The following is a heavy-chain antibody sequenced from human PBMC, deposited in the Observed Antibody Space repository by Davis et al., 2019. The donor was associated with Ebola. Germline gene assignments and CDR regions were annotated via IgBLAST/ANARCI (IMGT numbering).Heavy chain of an antibody. Sequence: ASVKVSCKASEYTFTSYDINWVRQATGQRLEWMGWMNPNSGNTGYAQKFQGRVTINRDTSISTAYMELSSLRSEDTAVYYCARGGFSGSSREFDYWGQGTLVTVSS. J-gene: IGHJ4*02. V-gene: IGHV1-8*01. CDR2: MNPNSGNT. CDR1: EYTFTSYD. CDR3: ARGGFSGSSREFDY. D-gene: IGHD1-26*01.